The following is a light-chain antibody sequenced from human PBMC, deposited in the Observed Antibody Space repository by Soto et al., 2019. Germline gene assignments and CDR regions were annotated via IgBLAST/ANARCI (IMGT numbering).Light chain of an antibody. J-gene: IGKJ1*01. V-gene: IGKV3-15*01. CDR2: GAS. CDR1: QSINAH. CDR3: QQYNTWLWT. Sequence: EVVMSQSPATLSVSPGERVTLSCRASQSINAHLAWYQQKPGQAPRLLIHGASTRATGIPARFSGSGFGTEFIPTISSLQSADFAVYYCQQYNTWLWTFGQGTKVEIQ.